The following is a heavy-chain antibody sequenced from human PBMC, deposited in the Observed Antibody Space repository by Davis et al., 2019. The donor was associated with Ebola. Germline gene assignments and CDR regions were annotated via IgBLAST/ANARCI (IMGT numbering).Heavy chain of an antibody. CDR1: GYTFTTYA. J-gene: IGHJ4*02. Sequence: AASVKVSCKASGYTFTTYAMHWVRQAPGQGLEWMGWISAYNGNTNYAQKLQGRITMTTDTSTSTAYMELRSLRSDDTAVYYCARGGLIAAAGSTFDYWGQGTLVTVSS. CDR3: ARGGLIAAAGSTFDY. D-gene: IGHD6-13*01. V-gene: IGHV1-18*01. CDR2: ISAYNGNT.